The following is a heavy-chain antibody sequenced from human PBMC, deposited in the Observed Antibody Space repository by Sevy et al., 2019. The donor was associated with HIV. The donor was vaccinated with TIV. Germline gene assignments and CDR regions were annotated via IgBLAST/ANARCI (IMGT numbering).Heavy chain of an antibody. Sequence: GGSLRLSCVVSGFTVSTNYMSWVRQAPGKGLEWVSAIYSGGNTYYADTVKGRFTISRDNSKYTVYLQLNSLRAEDTAVYFCARETVSGYNLWGQGTLVTVSS. J-gene: IGHJ4*01. CDR3: ARETVSGYNL. D-gene: IGHD5-12*01. CDR1: GFTVSTNY. CDR2: IYSGGNT. V-gene: IGHV3-53*01.